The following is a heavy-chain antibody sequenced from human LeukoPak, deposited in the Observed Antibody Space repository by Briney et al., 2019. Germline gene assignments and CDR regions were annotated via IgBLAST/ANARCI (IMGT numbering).Heavy chain of an antibody. J-gene: IGHJ4*02. CDR1: GFTFSSYW. D-gene: IGHD5-18*01. CDR3: ARDLVARRGHSYGVFDY. V-gene: IGHV3-74*01. CDR2: INTDGSST. Sequence: GGSLRLSCAASGFTFSSYWMHWVRQAPGKGLVWVSRINTDGSSTSYADSVKGRFTISRDNAKNTLYLQMNSLRAEDTAVYYCARDLVARRGHSYGVFDYWGQGTLVTVSS.